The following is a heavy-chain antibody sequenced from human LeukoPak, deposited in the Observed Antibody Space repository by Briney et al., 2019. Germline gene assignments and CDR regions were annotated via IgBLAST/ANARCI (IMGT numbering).Heavy chain of an antibody. CDR1: GFTFDDYA. Sequence: PGGSLRLSCAASGFTFDDYAMHWVRQAPGKGLEWVSGISWNSGSIGYADSVKGRFTISRDNAKSSLYLQMNSLRAEDTALYYCAKVASSGTDGLLDYWGQGTLVTVSS. CDR3: AKVASSGTDGLLDY. D-gene: IGHD3-10*01. V-gene: IGHV3-9*01. CDR2: ISWNSGSI. J-gene: IGHJ4*02.